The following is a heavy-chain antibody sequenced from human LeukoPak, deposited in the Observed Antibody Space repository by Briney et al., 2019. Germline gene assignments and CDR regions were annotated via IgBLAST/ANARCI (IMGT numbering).Heavy chain of an antibody. CDR2: IIPIVGTA. CDR3: AREMATDAFDI. D-gene: IGHD5-24*01. Sequence: GASVKVSCKASGGTFSTYAISWVRQAPGQGLEWMGGIIPIVGTANYAQRFQGRVAITADESTTTVYMELSSLRAEDTAVYYCAREMATDAFDIWGQGTMVTVSS. J-gene: IGHJ3*02. CDR1: GGTFSTYA. V-gene: IGHV1-69*13.